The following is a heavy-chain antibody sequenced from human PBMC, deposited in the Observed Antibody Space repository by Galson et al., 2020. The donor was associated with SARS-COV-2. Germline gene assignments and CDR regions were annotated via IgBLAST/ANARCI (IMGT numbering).Heavy chain of an antibody. Sequence: SETLSLTCTVSGGSISSGDYYWSWIRQPPGKGLEWIGYIYYSGSTYYNPSLKSRVTISVDTSKNQFSLKLSSVTAADTAVYYGARVGSLNADAFDIWGQGTMVTVSS. V-gene: IGHV4-30-4*01. J-gene: IGHJ3*02. D-gene: IGHD1-26*01. CDR3: ARVGSLNADAFDI. CDR1: GGSISSGDYY. CDR2: IYYSGST.